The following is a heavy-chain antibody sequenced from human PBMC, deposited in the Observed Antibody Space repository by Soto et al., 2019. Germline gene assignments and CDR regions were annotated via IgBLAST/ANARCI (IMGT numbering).Heavy chain of an antibody. D-gene: IGHD2-2*01. Sequence: SETLSLTCTVSGGSISSSSYYWGWIRQPPGKGLEWIGSIYYSGSTYYNPSLKSRVTISVDTSKNQFSLKLSSVTAADTAVYYCARHVDCSSTSCYYYYYYYMDVWGKGTTVTVSS. CDR2: IYYSGST. J-gene: IGHJ6*03. CDR3: ARHVDCSSTSCYYYYYYYMDV. CDR1: GGSISSSSYY. V-gene: IGHV4-39*01.